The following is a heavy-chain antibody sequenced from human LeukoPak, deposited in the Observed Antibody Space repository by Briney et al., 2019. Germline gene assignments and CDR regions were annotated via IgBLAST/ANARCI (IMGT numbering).Heavy chain of an antibody. V-gene: IGHV3-11*06. CDR2: ISSSSSYT. CDR1: GFTFSDHY. CDR3: ARAPHYSNYGPYYYGMDV. Sequence: NSGGSLRLSCAASGFTFSDHYMSWIRQALGKGLEWVSYISSSSSYTNYADSVKGRFTISRDNAKNSLYLQMNSLRAEDTAVYYCARAPHYSNYGPYYYGMDVWGQGTTVTVSS. J-gene: IGHJ6*02. D-gene: IGHD4-11*01.